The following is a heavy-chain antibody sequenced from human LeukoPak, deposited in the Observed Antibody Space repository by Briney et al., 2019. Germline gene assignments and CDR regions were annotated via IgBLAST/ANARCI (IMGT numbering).Heavy chain of an antibody. Sequence: GRSLSLSCAASGFTFSSYGMHWVRQAPGKGLEWVAFIRYDGSNKYYADSVKGRFTISRDNSKNTLYLQMNSLRAEDTAVYYCAKDGCSGGSCHSKTSFDYWGQGTLVTVSS. CDR2: IRYDGSNK. CDR3: AKDGCSGGSCHSKTSFDY. D-gene: IGHD2-15*01. J-gene: IGHJ4*02. V-gene: IGHV3-30*02. CDR1: GFTFSSYG.